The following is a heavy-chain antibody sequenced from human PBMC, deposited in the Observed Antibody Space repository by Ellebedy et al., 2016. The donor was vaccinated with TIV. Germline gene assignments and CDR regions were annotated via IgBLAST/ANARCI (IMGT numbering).Heavy chain of an antibody. Sequence: ASVKVSXKASGYTFTIYYMHWVRQAPGQGLEWMGIINPSGGSTNYAQQFQGRVTMTRDTSTSTVYMELSSLRSEDTAIYYCARDSIDLYRSGWQGVFDIWGQGTRVAVSS. CDR3: ARDSIDLYRSGWQGVFDI. D-gene: IGHD6-19*01. V-gene: IGHV1-46*01. CDR1: GYTFTIYY. J-gene: IGHJ3*02. CDR2: INPSGGST.